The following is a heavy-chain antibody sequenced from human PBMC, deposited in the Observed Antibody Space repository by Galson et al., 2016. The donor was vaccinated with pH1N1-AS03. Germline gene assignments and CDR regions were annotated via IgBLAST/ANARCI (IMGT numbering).Heavy chain of an antibody. J-gene: IGHJ4*02. CDR1: GFTFNTYW. CDR2: IKQDGSEK. V-gene: IGHV3-7*03. D-gene: IGHD3-9*01. CDR3: ARGWYDIWTGYLVDPFDY. Sequence: LRLSCAASGFTFNTYWMSWVRQAPGKGLEWVANIKQDGSEKYYVDSVKGRFTISRDNAKNSLFLQMNSLRADDTAVYYCARGWYDIWTGYLVDPFDYWGQGALVTVSS.